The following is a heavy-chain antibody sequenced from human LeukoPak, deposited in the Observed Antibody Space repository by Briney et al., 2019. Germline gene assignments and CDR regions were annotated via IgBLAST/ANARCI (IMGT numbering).Heavy chain of an antibody. CDR3: ARDLGSSATSTNWFDP. CDR1: GYTFTSYG. D-gene: IGHD6-6*01. J-gene: IGHJ5*02. V-gene: IGHV1-18*01. CDR2: ISAYDGNT. Sequence: ASVKVSCKASGYTFTSYGISWVRQAPGQGLEWMGWISAYDGNTNYAQKLQGRVTMTTDTSTSTAYMELRSLRSDDTAVYYCARDLGSSATSTNWFDPWGQGTLVTVSS.